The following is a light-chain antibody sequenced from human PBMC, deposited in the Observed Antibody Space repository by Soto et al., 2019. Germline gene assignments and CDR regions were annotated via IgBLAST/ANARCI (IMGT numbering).Light chain of an antibody. Sequence: DLQMTQSPSTLSASVGDRVTITCRASRSISDWLAWYQQKPGKAPELLIFDASNLKSGVSSRFSGSGSGTEFTLTISRLQPDDVATYYCLQYSSHSWTFGQGTKVDI. CDR2: DAS. V-gene: IGKV1-5*01. CDR3: LQYSSHSWT. CDR1: RSISDW. J-gene: IGKJ1*01.